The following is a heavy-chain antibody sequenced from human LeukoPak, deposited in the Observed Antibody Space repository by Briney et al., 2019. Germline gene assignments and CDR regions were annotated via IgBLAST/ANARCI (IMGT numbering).Heavy chain of an antibody. Sequence: GGSLRLSCAASGFTFSDHYMDWVRQAPGKGLEWVANIKPDGSEKNYVDSVKGRFTISRDNAKNLLYLQMKSLRAEDTAVYYCAKVRGWINSGSWLDWGQGALVTVSS. CDR2: IKPDGSEK. CDR3: AKVRGWINSGSWLD. J-gene: IGHJ4*02. V-gene: IGHV3-7*01. D-gene: IGHD3-22*01. CDR1: GFTFSDHY.